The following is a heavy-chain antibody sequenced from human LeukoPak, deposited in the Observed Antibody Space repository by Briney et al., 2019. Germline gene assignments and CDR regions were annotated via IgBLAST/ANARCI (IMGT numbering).Heavy chain of an antibody. V-gene: IGHV4-38-2*02. CDR3: ARAPSSYESGNGYPNLGWLDP. J-gene: IGHJ5*02. CDR2: FHRGRI. D-gene: IGHD5-24*01. Sequence: ETLSLTCKVSGYPIGLDYYWVWIRQAPGRGLQWIGGFHRGRIQYNSALKSRVTISIDSSKNQFSLRMWPVTAADTAFYFCARAPSSYESGNGYPNLGWLDPWGQGALVTVSS. CDR1: GYPIGLDYY.